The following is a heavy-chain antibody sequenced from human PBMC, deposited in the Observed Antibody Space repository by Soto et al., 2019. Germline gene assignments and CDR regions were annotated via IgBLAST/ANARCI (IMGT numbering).Heavy chain of an antibody. D-gene: IGHD6-6*01. CDR2: IYYSGNT. V-gene: IGHV4-30-4*01. Sequence: SETLSLTCTVSGDSISTADYYWNWIRQPPGKGLEWIGYIYYSGNTYYIPSLKGRVTISVDTSKNQISLKLNSVTAADTAVYYCFRGIYSTSSFFDSCGQGTLVTVSS. J-gene: IGHJ4*02. CDR1: GDSISTADYY. CDR3: FRGIYSTSSFFDS.